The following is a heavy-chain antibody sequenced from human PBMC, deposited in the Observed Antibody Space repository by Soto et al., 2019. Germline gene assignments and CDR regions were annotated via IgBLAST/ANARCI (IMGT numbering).Heavy chain of an antibody. V-gene: IGHV3-30*03. CDR2: ISNDGGTQ. D-gene: IGHD3-3*01. CDR1: TLTVSLYG. CDR3: ARDIWSGNYKWFDS. J-gene: IGHJ5*01. Sequence: GGSLRLSCAASTLTVSLYGIQWVRQAPGKGLDWVAFISNDGGTQYYADSVKGRFSISRDNSMNTVDLHMNSLRAEDAAIYYCARDIWSGNYKWFDSWGQGTLVTVSS.